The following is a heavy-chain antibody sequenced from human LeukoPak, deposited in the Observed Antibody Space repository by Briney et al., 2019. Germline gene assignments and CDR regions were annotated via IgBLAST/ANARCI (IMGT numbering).Heavy chain of an antibody. CDR3: ARRPFGADY. J-gene: IGHJ4*02. D-gene: IGHD3-10*01. CDR2: ISSSSSII. V-gene: IGHV3-48*04. CDR1: GFTFSSYS. Sequence: GGSLRLSCAASGFTFSSYSMNWVRQAPGKGLEWVSYISSSSSIIYYADSVKGRFTISRDNAKNSVYLQMNSLRVEDTALYYCARRPFGADYWGQGTLVTVSS.